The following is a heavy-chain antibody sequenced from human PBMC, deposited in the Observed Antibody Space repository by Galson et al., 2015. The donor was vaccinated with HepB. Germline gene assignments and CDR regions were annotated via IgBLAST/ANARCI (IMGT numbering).Heavy chain of an antibody. V-gene: IGHV3-7*01. D-gene: IGHD3-3*01. CDR3: ARDPSHYDFWGGYWDC. CDR2: LKQDGSEK. J-gene: IGHJ4*02. Sequence: SLRLSCAASGFTFSRYWMSWVRQAPGKGLEWVANLKQDGSEKYYADSVKGRFTISRDNAKNSLYLQMNSLRAEDTAVYYCARDPSHYDFWGGYWDCWGLGTLVTVSS. CDR1: GFTFSRYW.